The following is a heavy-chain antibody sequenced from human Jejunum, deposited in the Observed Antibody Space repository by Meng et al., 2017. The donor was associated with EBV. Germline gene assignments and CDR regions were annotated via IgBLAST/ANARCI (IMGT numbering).Heavy chain of an antibody. CDR1: GYIFTSYP. CDR2: INTGNGDT. CDR3: AKGRVGGTTLGWFDP. D-gene: IGHD1/OR15-1a*01. J-gene: IGHJ5*02. Sequence: HVQLVQSGAEVKQPGASVKVSCKASGYIFTSYPIHWLRQAPGQRPEWMGWINTGNGDTKYSQKFQGRVTITRDISASTVYMDLSSLRSEDSGVYYCAKGRVGGTTLGWFDPWGQGTLVTVSS. V-gene: IGHV1-3*04.